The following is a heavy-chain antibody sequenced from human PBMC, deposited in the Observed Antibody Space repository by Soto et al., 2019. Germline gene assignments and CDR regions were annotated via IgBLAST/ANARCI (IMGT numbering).Heavy chain of an antibody. CDR3: AKEFDWSQGVGAFDI. Sequence: HPGGSLRLSCAASGFPFSSYAMSGVRKAPGKGLEWVSAISGSGGSTYYADSVKGRFTISRDNSKNTLYLQMNSLRAEDTAVYYCAKEFDWSQGVGAFDIWGQGTMVTVSS. D-gene: IGHD3-9*01. J-gene: IGHJ3*02. CDR1: GFPFSSYA. V-gene: IGHV3-23*01. CDR2: ISGSGGST.